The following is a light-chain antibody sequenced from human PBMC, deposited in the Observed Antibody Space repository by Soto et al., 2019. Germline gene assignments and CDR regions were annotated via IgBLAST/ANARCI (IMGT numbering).Light chain of an antibody. Sequence: QAVLTQPTSTSGTPGQRVTISCSGSSSNIGSNLVYWYQLVPGTAPKLLIDGNEARPSGVPGRFSGSKSGTSASLAIRGLQSEDEADYYCAAWDGSLNGVLFGGGTKLTVL. J-gene: IGLJ2*01. CDR3: AAWDGSLNGVL. CDR2: GNE. CDR1: SSNIGSNL. V-gene: IGLV1-44*01.